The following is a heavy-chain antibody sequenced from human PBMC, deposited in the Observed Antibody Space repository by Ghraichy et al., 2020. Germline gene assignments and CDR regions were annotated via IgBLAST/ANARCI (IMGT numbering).Heavy chain of an antibody. J-gene: IGHJ4*02. D-gene: IGHD5-18*01. CDR3: ARHRSRGYSYGYAYYFDY. CDR2: IYYSGST. Sequence: SETLSLTCTVSGGSISSSSYYWGWIRQPPGKGLEWIGSIYYSGSTYYNPSLKSRVTISVDTSKNQFSLTLSSVTAADTAVYYCARHRSRGYSYGYAYYFDYCGLLTLVTVSS. V-gene: IGHV4-39*01. CDR1: GGSISSSSYY.